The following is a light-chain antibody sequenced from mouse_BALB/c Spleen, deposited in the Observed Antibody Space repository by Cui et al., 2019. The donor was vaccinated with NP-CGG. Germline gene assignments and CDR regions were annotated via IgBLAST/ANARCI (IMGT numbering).Light chain of an antibody. CDR2: GTN. J-gene: IGLJ1*01. Sequence: QAGVTQATVLTTSPGETVTLTCRSSTGAVTTSNYANWVQEKPDHLFTGLIGGTNNRVPGVPARFSGSLIGDKAALTITGAQTEDEAIYFCALWYSNHWVFGGGTKLTVL. V-gene: IGLV1*01. CDR1: TGAVTTSNY. CDR3: ALWYSNHWV.